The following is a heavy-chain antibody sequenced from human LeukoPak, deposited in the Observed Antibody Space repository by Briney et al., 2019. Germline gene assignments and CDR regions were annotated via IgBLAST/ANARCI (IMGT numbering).Heavy chain of an antibody. D-gene: IGHD1-1*01. J-gene: IGHJ3*02. V-gene: IGHV1-2*02. CDR1: GYAFTGYY. Sequence: ASVKVSCKAAGYAFTGYYMHWVRQAPGQGLEWMGWINPNNGGTNYAQKFQGRVTMTRDTSISTAYMELSRLRSDDTAVYYCANERDRDAFDIWGQWTMVTVSS. CDR2: INPNNGGT. CDR3: ANERDRDAFDI.